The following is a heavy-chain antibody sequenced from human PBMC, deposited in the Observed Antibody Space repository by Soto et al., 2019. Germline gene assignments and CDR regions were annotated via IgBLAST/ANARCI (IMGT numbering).Heavy chain of an antibody. CDR3: AREVGYYSATRRNLYFDY. V-gene: IGHV4-34*01. CDR1: GGFFSGYY. D-gene: IGHD2-2*01. CDR2: INHSGDT. Sequence: VQLQQWGAGLLKPSETLSLTCAVYGGFFSGYYWSWVRKSPGKGLEWIGDINHSGDTNSNPSLRNRLVISIDFSKTQFSLNLTSVTAADTAFYYCAREVGYYSATRRNLYFDYWGPGTLVTVSS. J-gene: IGHJ4*02.